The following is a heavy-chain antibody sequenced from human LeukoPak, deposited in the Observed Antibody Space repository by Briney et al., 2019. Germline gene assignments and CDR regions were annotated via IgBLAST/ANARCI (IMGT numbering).Heavy chain of an antibody. CDR3: ARGGSGWPIDH. D-gene: IGHD6-19*01. J-gene: IGHJ4*02. Sequence: ASVKVSCKASGYTFTSYGISWVRQATGQGLEWMAWVNPNSGNTDYAQKFQGRVTMTRNTSISTAYMELSSLRSEDTAVYYCARGGSGWPIDHWGQGTLVTVSS. CDR2: VNPNSGNT. V-gene: IGHV1-8*02. CDR1: GYTFTSYG.